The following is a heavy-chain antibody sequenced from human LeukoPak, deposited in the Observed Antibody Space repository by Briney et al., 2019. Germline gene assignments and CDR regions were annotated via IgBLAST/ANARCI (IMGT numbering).Heavy chain of an antibody. J-gene: IGHJ4*02. CDR2: IIPILGIA. D-gene: IGHD1-26*01. Sequence: SVKVSRKASGYTFTSYGISWVRQAPGQGLEWMGRIIPILGIANYAQKFQGRVTITADKSTSTAYMELSSLRSEDTAVYYCARTEKVGATTIDYWGQGTLVTVSS. V-gene: IGHV1-69*04. CDR1: GYTFTSYG. CDR3: ARTEKVGATTIDY.